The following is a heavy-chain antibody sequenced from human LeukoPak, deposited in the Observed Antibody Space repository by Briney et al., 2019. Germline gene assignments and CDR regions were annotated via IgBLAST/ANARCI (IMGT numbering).Heavy chain of an antibody. V-gene: IGHV3-33*08. CDR1: GFTVSSNY. Sequence: PGGSLRLSCAASGFTVSSNYMNWVRQAPGKGLEWVAVIWYDGSNKYYADSVKGRFTISRDNSKNTLYLQMNSLSAEDTAVYYCARDRWKGSSSWYPADYWGQGTLVTVSS. CDR2: IWYDGSNK. J-gene: IGHJ4*02. CDR3: ARDRWKGSSSWYPADY. D-gene: IGHD6-13*01.